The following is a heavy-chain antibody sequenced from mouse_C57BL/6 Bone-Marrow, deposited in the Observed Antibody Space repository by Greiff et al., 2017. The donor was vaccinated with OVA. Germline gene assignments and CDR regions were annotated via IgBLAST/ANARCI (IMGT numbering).Heavy chain of an antibody. CDR1: GYTFTSYW. D-gene: IGHD2-2*01. J-gene: IGHJ4*01. Sequence: QVQLQQPGAELVKPGASVKVSCKASGYTFTSYWMHWVKQRPGQGLEWIGRIHPTDSDTNYNQKFKGKATLTVDKSSSTAYMALRRLTSEDSAVYYCAYYGYEGDYYAMDYWGQGTSVTVSS. CDR3: AYYGYEGDYYAMDY. V-gene: IGHV1-74*01. CDR2: IHPTDSDT.